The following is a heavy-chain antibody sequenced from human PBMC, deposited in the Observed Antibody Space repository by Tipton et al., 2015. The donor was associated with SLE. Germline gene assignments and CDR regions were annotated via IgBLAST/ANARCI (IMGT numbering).Heavy chain of an antibody. CDR2: IYYSGST. CDR1: GGSISSYY. D-gene: IGHD3-16*01. Sequence: TLSLTCTVSGGSISSYYWTWIRQPPGKGLEWIGYIYYSGSTKYNPSLKSRVTISVDTSKNQFSLKLSSVTAADTAVYYCAREHLGEAFDIWGQGTMVTVSS. CDR3: AREHLGEAFDI. J-gene: IGHJ3*02. V-gene: IGHV4-59*01.